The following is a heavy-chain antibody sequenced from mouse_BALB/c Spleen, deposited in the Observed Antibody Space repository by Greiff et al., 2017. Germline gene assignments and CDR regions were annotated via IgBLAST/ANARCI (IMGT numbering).Heavy chain of an antibody. CDR3: GVLRLEEYFDY. CDR2: KSYSGST. J-gene: IGHJ2*01. CDR1: GYSITSDYA. D-gene: IGHD1-2*01. Sequence: EVQLQESGPGLVKPSQSLSLTCTVTGYSITSDYAWNWIRQFPGNNLEWMGTKSYSGSTSYNPSLTGRIPITRDTSNNQFFLLLNSMTTEDTATYYCGVLRLEEYFDYWGQGTTVTVSS. V-gene: IGHV3-2*02.